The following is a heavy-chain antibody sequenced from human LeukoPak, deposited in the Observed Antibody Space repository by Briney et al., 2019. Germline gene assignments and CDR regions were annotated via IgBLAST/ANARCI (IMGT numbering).Heavy chain of an antibody. V-gene: IGHV4-30-4*08. CDR2: IYNSGST. Sequence: SETLSLTCTVSGASINSGDYYWTWIRQPPGKGLEWIGYIYNSGSTYYNPSLRSRVAISIDTSKNRFSLRLDSVTAADTAVYFCATTARHCSEYWGQGTLVTVSS. D-gene: IGHD6-6*01. CDR1: GASINSGDYY. J-gene: IGHJ4*02. CDR3: ATTARHCSEY.